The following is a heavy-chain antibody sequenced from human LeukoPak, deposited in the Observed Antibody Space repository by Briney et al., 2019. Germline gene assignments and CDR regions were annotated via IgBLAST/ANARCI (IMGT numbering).Heavy chain of an antibody. CDR1: GFTFSSHA. V-gene: IGHV3-23*01. CDR2: IDYSGGST. CDR3: AKRRGIAVAGTGK. D-gene: IGHD6-19*01. Sequence: GGSLRLSCAASGFTFSSHAMRWVRRAPGKGLEWVSAIDYSGGSTYYADSVKGRFTISRDNSKNTLYLQMNSLRAEDTAVYYCAKRRGIAVAGTGKWGQGTLVTVSS. J-gene: IGHJ4*02.